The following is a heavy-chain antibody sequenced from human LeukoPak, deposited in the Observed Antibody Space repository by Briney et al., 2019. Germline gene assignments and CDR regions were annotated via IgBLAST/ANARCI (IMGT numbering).Heavy chain of an antibody. Sequence: GGSLRLSFAASGFTFSSYGMHWVRQAPGKGLEWVAFIRYDGSNKYYADSVKGRFTISRDNSKNTLYLQMNSLRAEDTAVYYCAKDGAQYSSGCYDRDQGPLVTVSS. CDR1: GFTFSSYG. CDR2: IRYDGSNK. J-gene: IGHJ4*02. CDR3: AKDGAQYSSGCYD. V-gene: IGHV3-30*02. D-gene: IGHD6-19*01.